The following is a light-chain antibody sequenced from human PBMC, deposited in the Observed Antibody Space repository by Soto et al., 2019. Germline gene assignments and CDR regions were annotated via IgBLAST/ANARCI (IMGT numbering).Light chain of an antibody. CDR3: GTWDSSLSAGGV. V-gene: IGLV1-51*02. J-gene: IGLJ1*01. CDR2: ENN. Sequence: QSVLTQPPSVSAAPGQKVTISCSGSSSNIGNNYVSWYQQLPGTAPKLLIYENNKRPSGIPDRFSGSKSGTSATLGITGLQTGDEADYDCGTWDSSLSAGGVFGTGTKVTV. CDR1: SSNIGNNY.